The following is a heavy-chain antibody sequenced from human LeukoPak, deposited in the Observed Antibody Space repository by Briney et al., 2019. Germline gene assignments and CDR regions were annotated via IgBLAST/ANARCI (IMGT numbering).Heavy chain of an antibody. Sequence: GASVKVSCKASGYTFTSYAIHWVRQAPGQGLEWMGWINTDNGNRKYAQKFQGRVTITSDTSANTVNMGLTSLRSEDTAVYFCARDKALTTSYGMDVWGQGTTVTVSS. CDR1: GYTFTSYA. V-gene: IGHV1-3*04. CDR2: INTDNGNR. CDR3: ARDKALTTSYGMDV. J-gene: IGHJ6*02. D-gene: IGHD2/OR15-2a*01.